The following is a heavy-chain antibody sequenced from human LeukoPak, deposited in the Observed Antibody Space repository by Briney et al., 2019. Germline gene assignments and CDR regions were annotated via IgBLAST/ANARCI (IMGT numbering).Heavy chain of an antibody. CDR2: INPNSGGT. V-gene: IGHV1-2*02. CDR1: GYTFTAYY. J-gene: IGHJ4*02. Sequence: GASVKVSCKASGYTFTAYYMHWVRQAPRQGLEWMGWINPNSGGTNYAQKFQGRVTMTRDTSISTAYMELSRLRSDDTAVYYCARERGGDYVFRGEIGEFDYWGQGTLVTVSS. D-gene: IGHD4-17*01. CDR3: ARERGGDYVFRGEIGEFDY.